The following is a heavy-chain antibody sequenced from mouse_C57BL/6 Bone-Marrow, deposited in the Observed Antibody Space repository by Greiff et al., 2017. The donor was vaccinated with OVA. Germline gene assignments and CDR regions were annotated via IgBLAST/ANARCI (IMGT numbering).Heavy chain of an antibody. CDR1: GYSFTGYY. CDR3: ARRGRQLRPWFAY. CDR2: INPSTGGT. V-gene: IGHV1-42*01. Sequence: EVKLQQSGPELVKPGASVKISCKASGYSFTGYYMNWVKQSPEKSLEWIGEINPSTGGTTYNQKFKAKATLTVDKSSSTAYMQLKSLTSEDSAVYYCARRGRQLRPWFAYWGQGTLVTVSA. J-gene: IGHJ3*01. D-gene: IGHD3-2*02.